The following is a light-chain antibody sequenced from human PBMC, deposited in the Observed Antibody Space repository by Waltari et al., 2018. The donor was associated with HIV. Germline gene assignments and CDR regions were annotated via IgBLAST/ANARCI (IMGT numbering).Light chain of an antibody. CDR2: GVT. Sequence: QSALTQPASMSGSPGQSITISCTGTSSDIGGYGYFSWYQQHPGKVPKLMLYGVTERPSGISSRFSGSKSGATASLTISGLQTEDEADYYCSSYTSSRTLLFGGGTKVTVL. J-gene: IGLJ2*01. CDR3: SSYTSSRTLL. CDR1: SSDIGGYGY. V-gene: IGLV2-14*03.